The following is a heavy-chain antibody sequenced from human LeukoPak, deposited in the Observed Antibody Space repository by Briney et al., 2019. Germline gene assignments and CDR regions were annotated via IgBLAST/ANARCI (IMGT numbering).Heavy chain of an antibody. J-gene: IGHJ4*02. D-gene: IGHD2-8*02. CDR2: IIPIFGTA. CDR1: GGTFSSYA. CDR3: ARDGEAGGYFDY. V-gene: IGHV1-69*05. Sequence: SVKVSCKASGGTFSSYAISWVRQAPGQGLEWMGRIIPIFGTANYAQKFQGRVTITTDESASTAYMELSSLRSEDTAVYYCARDGEAGGYFDYWGQGTLVTVSS.